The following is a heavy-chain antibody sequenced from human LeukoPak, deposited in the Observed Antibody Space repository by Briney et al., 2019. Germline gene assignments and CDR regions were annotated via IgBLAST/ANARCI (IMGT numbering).Heavy chain of an antibody. CDR3: AKSRSGIAAAGTNY. CDR1: GFTFSSYA. V-gene: IGHV3-23*01. CDR2: ISGSGGST. J-gene: IGHJ4*02. Sequence: GGSLRLSCAASGFTFSSYAMSWVRQAPGKGLEWVSAISGSGGSTYYADSVKGRFTISRDNSENMLYLQMNSLRAEDTAVYYCAKSRSGIAAAGTNYWGQGTLATVSS. D-gene: IGHD6-13*01.